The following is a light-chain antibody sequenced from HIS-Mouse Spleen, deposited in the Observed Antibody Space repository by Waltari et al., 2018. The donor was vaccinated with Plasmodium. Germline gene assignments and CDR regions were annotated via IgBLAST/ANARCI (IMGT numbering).Light chain of an antibody. Sequence: QSVLTQPPSVTAAPGQKVTISCSGSSSNIGNNYVSWYQQLPGTAPKLLIYDNNNRPSGIPDRVSCSKSGTSATLGITGLQTGDEADYYCGTWDSSLSAVVFGGGTKLTVL. CDR3: GTWDSSLSAVV. J-gene: IGLJ2*01. CDR2: DNN. V-gene: IGLV1-51*01. CDR1: SSNIGNNY.